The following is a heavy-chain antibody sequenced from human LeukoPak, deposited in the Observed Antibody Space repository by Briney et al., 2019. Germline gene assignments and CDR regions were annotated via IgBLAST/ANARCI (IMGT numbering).Heavy chain of an antibody. Sequence: GGSLRLSCAASGFTFSTYAMSWVRQAPGKGLEWVSFISGSGGTIYYADSVKGRFTISRDNSENTLYLQMNSLRAGDAAAYYCAKAHDYDFWSAFDSWGQGTLVTVSS. V-gene: IGHV3-23*01. CDR2: ISGSGGTI. J-gene: IGHJ4*02. CDR1: GFTFSTYA. D-gene: IGHD3-3*01. CDR3: AKAHDYDFWSAFDS.